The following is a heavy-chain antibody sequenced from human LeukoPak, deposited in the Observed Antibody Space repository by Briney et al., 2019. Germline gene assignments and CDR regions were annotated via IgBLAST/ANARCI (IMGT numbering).Heavy chain of an antibody. CDR3: ARDGYYDSSGYRKHDGFDI. Sequence: GGSLRLSCAASGFTVSTNYVSWVRQAPGKGLEWVSLIYSGGITQYADSVKGRFTISRDNSKNTLYLQMNSLRAEDTAVYHCARDGYYDSSGYRKHDGFDIWGQGTLVTVSS. CDR1: GFTVSTNY. D-gene: IGHD3-22*01. CDR2: IYSGGIT. J-gene: IGHJ3*02. V-gene: IGHV3-66*01.